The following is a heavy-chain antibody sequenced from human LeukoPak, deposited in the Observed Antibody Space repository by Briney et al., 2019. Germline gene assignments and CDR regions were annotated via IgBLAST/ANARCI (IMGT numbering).Heavy chain of an antibody. V-gene: IGHV1-24*01. J-gene: IGHJ4*02. CDR2: FDPEDGET. Sequence: ASVKVSCKVSGYTLTELSMHWVRQAPGKGLEWMGGFDPEDGETIYAQKFQGRVTMTRDTSISTAYMELSRLRSDDTAVYYCARDQGSGSYANDYWGQGTLVTVSS. CDR1: GYTLTELS. CDR3: ARDQGSGSYANDY. D-gene: IGHD3-10*01.